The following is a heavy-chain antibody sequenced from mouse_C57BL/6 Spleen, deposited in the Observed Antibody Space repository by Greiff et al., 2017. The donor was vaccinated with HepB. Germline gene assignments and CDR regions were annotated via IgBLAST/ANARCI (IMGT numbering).Heavy chain of an antibody. CDR1: GYAFSSYW. D-gene: IGHD1-1*01. CDR3: TRDYGSRNAMDY. Sequence: VQRVESGAELVKPGASVKISCKASGYAFSSYWMNWVKQRPGKGLEWIGQIYPGDGDTNYNEKFKGKATLTADKSSSTAYMQLSSLTSEDSAVYFCTRDYGSRNAMDYWGQGTSVTVSS. CDR2: IYPGDGDT. V-gene: IGHV1-80*01. J-gene: IGHJ4*01.